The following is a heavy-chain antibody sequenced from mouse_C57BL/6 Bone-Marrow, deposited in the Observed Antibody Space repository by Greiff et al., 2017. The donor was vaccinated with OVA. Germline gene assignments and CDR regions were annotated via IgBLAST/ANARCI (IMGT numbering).Heavy chain of an antibody. V-gene: IGHV1-81*01. CDR1: GYTFTSYG. J-gene: IGHJ1*03. D-gene: IGHD1-1*01. Sequence: QVQLQQSGAELARPGASVKLSCKASGYTFTSYGISWVKQRTGQGLEWIGEIYPRSGNTYYNEKFKGKATLTADKSSSTAYMELRSLTSEDSAVYYCARSPNFITTVDWYFDVWGTGTTVTVSS. CDR3: ARSPNFITTVDWYFDV. CDR2: IYPRSGNT.